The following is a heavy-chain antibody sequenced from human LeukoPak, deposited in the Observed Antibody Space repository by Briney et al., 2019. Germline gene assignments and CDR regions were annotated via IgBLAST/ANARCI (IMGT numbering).Heavy chain of an antibody. CDR3: ARVGRGYDFWSGYPYYFDY. Sequence: SETLSLTCTVSGGSISSYDWSWIRQPPGKGQEWIEYVYYSGSTNYNPSLKSRVTISVDTSKNQFSLKLSSVTAADTAVYYCARVGRGYDFWSGYPYYFDYWGQGTLVTVSS. J-gene: IGHJ4*02. D-gene: IGHD3-3*01. V-gene: IGHV4-59*01. CDR1: GGSISSYD. CDR2: VYYSGST.